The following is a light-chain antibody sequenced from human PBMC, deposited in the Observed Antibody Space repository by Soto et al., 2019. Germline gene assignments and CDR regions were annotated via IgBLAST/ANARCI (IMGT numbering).Light chain of an antibody. Sequence: DIQMTQSPSTLSASVGDRVTMTFRASQSISSWLAWYQQKPGRAPKLLIYDVSTLESGVPSRFSGSGSGTEFTLTISSLQPEDFATYYCQQYNTYWTFGQGTKVDIK. CDR2: DVS. CDR1: QSISSW. J-gene: IGKJ1*01. CDR3: QQYNTYWT. V-gene: IGKV1-5*01.